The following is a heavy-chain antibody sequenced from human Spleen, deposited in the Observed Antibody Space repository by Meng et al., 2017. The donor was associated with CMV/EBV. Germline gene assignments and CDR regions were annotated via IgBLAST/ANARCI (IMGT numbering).Heavy chain of an antibody. D-gene: IGHD2-2*01. V-gene: IGHV4-4*07. CDR3: AGDIVVVPAVPLGY. J-gene: IGHJ4*02. CDR1: GGSISIYY. CDR2: IYTSGST. Sequence: QVQLQASGPGLVNSSETLSLTRTVSGGSISIYYWSWIRQPAGKGLEWIGRIYTSGSTNYNPSLKSRVTMSVDTSKNQFSLKLSSVTAADTAVYYCAGDIVVVPAVPLGYWGQGTLVTVSS.